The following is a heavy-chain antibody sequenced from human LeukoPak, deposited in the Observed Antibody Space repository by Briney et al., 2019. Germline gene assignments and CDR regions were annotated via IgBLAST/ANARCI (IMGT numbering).Heavy chain of an antibody. J-gene: IGHJ3*02. CDR2: ISSSGSTI. CDR1: GFTFSDYY. V-gene: IGHV3-11*01. Sequence: GGSLRLSCAASGFTFSDYYMSWIRQAPGKGLEWVSYISSSGSTIYYADSVKGRFTISRDNAKISLYLQMNSLRAEDTAVYYCARLRADSSSYGSDDAFDIWGQGTMVTVSS. D-gene: IGHD6-13*01. CDR3: ARLRADSSSYGSDDAFDI.